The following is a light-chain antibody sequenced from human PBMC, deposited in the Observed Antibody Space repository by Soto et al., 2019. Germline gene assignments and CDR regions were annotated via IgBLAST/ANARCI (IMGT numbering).Light chain of an antibody. CDR1: QSVSSY. J-gene: IGKJ4*01. CDR2: DAS. V-gene: IGKV3-11*01. CDR3: QQRVS. Sequence: EIVLTQSPATLSLSPGERATLSCRASQSVSSYLAWYQQKPGQAPRLLIYDASNRATGIPARFSGSGSGTDFTLTISSLEPEDFAVYYCQQRVSFGGGTK.